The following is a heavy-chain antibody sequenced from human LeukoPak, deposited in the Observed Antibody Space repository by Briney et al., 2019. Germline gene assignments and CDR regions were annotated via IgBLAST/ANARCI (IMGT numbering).Heavy chain of an antibody. CDR2: ISYDGSNK. CDR1: YA. Sequence: YAXXWVRQAPGKGLEWVAVISYDGSNKYYADSVKGRFTISRDNSKNTLYLQMNSLRAEDTAVYYCARSHISDYWGQGTLVTVSS. D-gene: IGHD2-21*01. V-gene: IGHV3-30-3*01. CDR3: ARSHISDY. J-gene: IGHJ4*02.